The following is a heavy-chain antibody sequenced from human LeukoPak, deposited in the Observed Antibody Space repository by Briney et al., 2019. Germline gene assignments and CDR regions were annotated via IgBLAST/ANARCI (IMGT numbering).Heavy chain of an antibody. CDR2: IMPLFGTA. CDR1: GGTFNSYA. Sequence: PVKVSCKASGGTFNSYAISWVRQAPGQGLEWMGGIMPLFGTANYAREFQGRVTFTTDESASTAYMEVSSLRSEDTAVYYCASGSLGDGYGVGDYYQYMDVWGKGTTVTVSS. D-gene: IGHD5-24*01. J-gene: IGHJ6*03. CDR3: ASGSLGDGYGVGDYYQYMDV. V-gene: IGHV1-69*05.